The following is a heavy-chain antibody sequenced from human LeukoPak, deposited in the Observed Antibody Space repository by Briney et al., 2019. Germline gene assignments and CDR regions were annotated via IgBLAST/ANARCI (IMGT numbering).Heavy chain of an antibody. CDR1: GDSISTYH. D-gene: IGHD5-18*01. J-gene: IGHJ4*02. V-gene: IGHV4-59*01. CDR2: MQSTGNS. Sequence: SETLSLTCSVSGDSISTYHWNWIRKPPGKGLEWIGYMQSTGNSNYNPSLKNRVNIFVDMSKIQFVLNLRSVTAADTAVYYCARDKRHSYGRYFDPWGQGMLVTVSS. CDR3: ARDKRHSYGRYFDP.